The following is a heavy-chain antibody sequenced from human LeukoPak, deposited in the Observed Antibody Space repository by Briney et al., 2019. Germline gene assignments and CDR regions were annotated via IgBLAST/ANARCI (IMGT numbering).Heavy chain of an antibody. V-gene: IGHV4-59*01. J-gene: IGHJ3*02. D-gene: IGHD3-9*01. CDR1: GGSISCYY. CDR2: IYYSGST. Sequence: SETLSLTCTVSGGSISCYYWSWIRQPPGKGLEWFGYIYYSGSTNYNPSLKSRVTISGDTCKNQFSLKLSSVTAADPAVYYCARTTRADMQSGRTHAFDIWGQGTMVTVSS. CDR3: ARTTRADMQSGRTHAFDI.